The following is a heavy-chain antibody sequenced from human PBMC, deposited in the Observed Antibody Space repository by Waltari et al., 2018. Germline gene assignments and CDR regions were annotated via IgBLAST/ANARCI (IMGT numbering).Heavy chain of an antibody. J-gene: IGHJ4*02. Sequence: QVQLQESGPGLVKPSQTLSLPCTVSGGSGSRGSDYWSWVRQPAGQGLEWVGHIYTSGSTTYNPSLKSRVTISRDTSKNQSYLELRSMTAADTAVYYCARSPTGWGYFDHWGQATLVTVSS. CDR2: IYTSGST. CDR1: GGSGSRGSDY. V-gene: IGHV4-61*09. D-gene: IGHD6-19*01. CDR3: ARSPTGWGYFDH.